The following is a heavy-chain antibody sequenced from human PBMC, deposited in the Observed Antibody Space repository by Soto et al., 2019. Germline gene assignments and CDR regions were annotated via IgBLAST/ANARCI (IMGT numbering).Heavy chain of an antibody. J-gene: IGHJ4*02. V-gene: IGHV4-30-4*01. CDR1: GGSISSGDYY. CDR2: IFYSGST. Sequence: QVQLQESGPGLVKPSQTLSLTCAVSGGSISSGDYYWSWIRQSPGKALEWIGNIFYSGSTSYNPSLRGRVTISVDTSKNQFSLNLSPVTAADTAVYYCATHYYDSSGKFDYWGQGTLVTVSS. D-gene: IGHD3-22*01. CDR3: ATHYYDSSGKFDY.